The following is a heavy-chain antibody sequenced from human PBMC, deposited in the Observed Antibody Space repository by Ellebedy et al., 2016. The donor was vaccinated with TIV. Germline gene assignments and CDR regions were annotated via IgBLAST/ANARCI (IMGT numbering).Heavy chain of an antibody. V-gene: IGHV3-23*01. CDR2: ILGSGAST. D-gene: IGHD3-22*01. J-gene: IGHJ4*02. CDR1: GFTFSGYV. Sequence: GESLKISCAASGFTFSGYVMSWVRQAPGKGLHWVASILGSGASTYYADSVRGRFTISRDNSKNTLYLQLNSLRAEDTAVYYCAKDPTLDSSDFYGDYFDFWGQGSLVTVSS. CDR3: AKDPTLDSSDFYGDYFDF.